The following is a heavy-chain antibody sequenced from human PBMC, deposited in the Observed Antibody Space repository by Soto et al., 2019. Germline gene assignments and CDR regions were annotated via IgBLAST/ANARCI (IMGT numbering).Heavy chain of an antibody. CDR3: ASSYYDFWSGYDY. Sequence: SETLSLTCTVSGGSISSGGYYWSWIRQHPGKGLEWIGYIYYSGSTYYNPSLKSRVTISVDTSKNQFSLKLSSVTAADTVVYYCASSYYDFWSGYDYWGQGTLVTVSS. J-gene: IGHJ4*02. D-gene: IGHD3-3*01. CDR1: GGSISSGGYY. V-gene: IGHV4-31*03. CDR2: IYYSGST.